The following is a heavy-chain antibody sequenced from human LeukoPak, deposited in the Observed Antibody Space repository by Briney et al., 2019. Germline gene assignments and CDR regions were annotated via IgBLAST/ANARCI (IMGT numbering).Heavy chain of an antibody. CDR2: ISSSSSTI. CDR3: ARDFGYLRGYSYGPDY. D-gene: IGHD5-18*01. Sequence: PGGSLRLSCAASGFTFSSHGMHWVRQAPGKGLEWVSYISSSSSTIYYADSVKGRFTISRDNAKNSLYLQMNSLRDEDTAVYYCARDFGYLRGYSYGPDYWGQGTLVTVSS. V-gene: IGHV3-48*02. CDR1: GFTFSSHG. J-gene: IGHJ4*02.